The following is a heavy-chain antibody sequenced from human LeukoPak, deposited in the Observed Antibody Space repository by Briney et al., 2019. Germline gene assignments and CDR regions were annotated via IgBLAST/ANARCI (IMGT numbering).Heavy chain of an antibody. J-gene: IGHJ4*02. D-gene: IGHD5-18*01. CDR1: GFTFSSYW. CDR2: IKQDGSEK. CDR3: ARDLPIDTAMVESNGLDY. V-gene: IGHV3-7*01. Sequence: GGSLRLSCAASGFTFSSYWMSWVRQAPGKGLEWVADIKQDGSEKYYVDSVEGRFTISRDNAKNSLYLQMNSLRAEDTAVYYCARDLPIDTAMVESNGLDYWGQGTLVTVSS.